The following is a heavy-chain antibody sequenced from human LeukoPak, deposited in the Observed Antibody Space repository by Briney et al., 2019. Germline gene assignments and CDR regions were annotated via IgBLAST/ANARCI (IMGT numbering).Heavy chain of an antibody. CDR3: ARRGGSYSPFGY. V-gene: IGHV3-7*01. CDR2: IKQDGSEK. CDR1: GFTFSSYW. J-gene: IGHJ4*02. D-gene: IGHD1-26*01. Sequence: GGSLRLSCAASGFTFSSYWMSWVRQAPGKGLEWVANIKQDGSEKYYVDSVKGRFTISRDNTKNSLYLQMDSLRAEDTAAYYCARRGGSYSPFGYWGQGTLVTVSS.